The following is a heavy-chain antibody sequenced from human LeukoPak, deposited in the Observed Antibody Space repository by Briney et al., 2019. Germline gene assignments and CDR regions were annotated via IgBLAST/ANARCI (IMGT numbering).Heavy chain of an antibody. D-gene: IGHD6-6*01. J-gene: IGHJ3*01. Sequence: GGSLRLSCAASGFTFSSYWMNWARQAPGKGLEWVASINHNGDVNYYVDSVKGRFTISRDNAKNSLYLQMSNLRAEDTAVYYCARSSYSSSSSVWGQGTMVTVSS. CDR3: ARSSYSSSSSV. CDR2: INHNGDVN. CDR1: GFTFSSYW. V-gene: IGHV3-7*03.